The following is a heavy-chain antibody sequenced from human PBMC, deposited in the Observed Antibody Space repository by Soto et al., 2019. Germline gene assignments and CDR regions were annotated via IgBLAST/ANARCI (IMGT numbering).Heavy chain of an antibody. CDR2: INAGNGNT. CDR1: GYTFTSYA. Sequence: QVQLVQSGAEVKKPGASVKVSCKASGYTFTSYAMHWVRQAPGQRLEWMGWINAGNGNTKYSQKFQGRVTITRDTSASTAYMELSSLRSEEKAVYYCAGSSLRYFGWSSNWGQGTLVTVSS. V-gene: IGHV1-3*01. J-gene: IGHJ4*02. CDR3: AGSSLRYFGWSSN. D-gene: IGHD3-9*01.